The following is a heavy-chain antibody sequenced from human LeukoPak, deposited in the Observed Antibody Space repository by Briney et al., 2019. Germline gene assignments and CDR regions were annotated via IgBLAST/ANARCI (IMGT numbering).Heavy chain of an antibody. Sequence: ASVTVSCKASGGTFSSYAISWVRQAPGQGLEWMGGIIPIFGTANYAQKFQGRVTITADKSTSTAYMELRSLRSDDTAVYYCARDGSRGPEDPFDYWGQGTLVTVSS. D-gene: IGHD1-1*01. CDR3: ARDGSRGPEDPFDY. J-gene: IGHJ4*02. CDR1: GGTFSSYA. V-gene: IGHV1-69*06. CDR2: IIPIFGTA.